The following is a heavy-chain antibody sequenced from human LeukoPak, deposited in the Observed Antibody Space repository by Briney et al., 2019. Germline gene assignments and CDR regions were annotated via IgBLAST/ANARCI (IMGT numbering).Heavy chain of an antibody. CDR1: GYTFTGYY. Sequence: ASVKVSCKASGYTFTGYYMHWVRQAPGQGLEWMGWINPNSGGTNYAQKFQGRVTMTRDTSISTAYMELSRLRSDDTAVYYCAKDMVGKVVAATNDYWGQGTLVTVSS. D-gene: IGHD2-15*01. CDR3: AKDMVGKVVAATNDY. CDR2: INPNSGGT. V-gene: IGHV1-2*02. J-gene: IGHJ4*02.